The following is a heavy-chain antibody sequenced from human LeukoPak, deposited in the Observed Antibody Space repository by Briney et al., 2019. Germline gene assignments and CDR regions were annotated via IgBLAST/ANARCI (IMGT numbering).Heavy chain of an antibody. CDR3: VKDVDGSGYNPTGYFQH. V-gene: IGHV3-30*18. J-gene: IGHJ1*01. CDR2: ISYDGSNK. Sequence: GGSLRLSCAASGFTFSNYGMHWVRQAPGQGLEWVAVISYDGSNKYYAHSVKGRFTISRDNSRNTLYLQMNSLRAEDTAVYHCVKDVDGSGYNPTGYFQHWGQGTLVTVSS. CDR1: GFTFSNYG. D-gene: IGHD3-22*01.